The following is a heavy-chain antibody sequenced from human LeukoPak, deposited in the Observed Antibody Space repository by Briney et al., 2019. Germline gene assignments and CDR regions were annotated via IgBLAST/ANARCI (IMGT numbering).Heavy chain of an antibody. CDR2: IWFDGSNK. CDR3: AGRVTGYSSGYVY. D-gene: IGHD5-18*01. V-gene: IGHV3-33*01. CDR1: GFTFSSYG. Sequence: GGSLRLSCAASGFTFSSYGMHWVRQAPGKGLEWVAVIWFDGSNKYYADSVKGRFTISRDNSKNTLYLQMNSLRDEDTAVYYCAGRVTGYSSGYVYWGQGTLVTVSS. J-gene: IGHJ4*02.